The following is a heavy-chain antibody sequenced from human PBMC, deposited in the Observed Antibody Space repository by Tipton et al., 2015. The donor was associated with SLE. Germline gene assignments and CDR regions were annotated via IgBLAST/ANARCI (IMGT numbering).Heavy chain of an antibody. Sequence: QLVQSGVEVKKPGASVRVSCKASGYTFTTYGISWVRQAPGQGLEWMGWISTYNGNTNYAQKLQGRVTMTSDTSASTAYMELRSVRSDDTAIYYCARGRWADFDYWGQGTLVTVSS. CDR1: GYTFTTYG. D-gene: IGHD5-24*01. CDR3: ARGRWADFDY. CDR2: ISTYNGNT. J-gene: IGHJ4*02. V-gene: IGHV1-18*01.